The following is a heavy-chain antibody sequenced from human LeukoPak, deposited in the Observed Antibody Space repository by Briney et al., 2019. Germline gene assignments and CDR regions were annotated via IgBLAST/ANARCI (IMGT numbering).Heavy chain of an antibody. J-gene: IGHJ4*02. CDR1: GYTFTSYY. D-gene: IGHD3-16*01. Sequence: ASVTVSCKASGYTFTSYYMHWVRQAPGQGLEWMGIINPGGGSTSYAQKFQGRVTMTRDTSTSTVYMELSSLRSEDTAVYYCAREANGGGDYWGQGTLVTVSS. CDR3: AREANGGGDY. CDR2: INPGGGST. V-gene: IGHV1-46*01.